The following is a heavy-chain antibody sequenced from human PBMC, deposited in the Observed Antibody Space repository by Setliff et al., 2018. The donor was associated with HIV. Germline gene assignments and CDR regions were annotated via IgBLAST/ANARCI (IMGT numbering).Heavy chain of an antibody. CDR3: ARSSLHCGGGSCYLTWFDP. J-gene: IGHJ5*02. D-gene: IGHD2-15*01. CDR2: INHSANT. V-gene: IGHV4-34*01. CDR1: GGSFSGYY. Sequence: SETLSLTCAVYGGSFSGYYWSWIRQPPGEGLEWIGEINHSANTNYSPSLKSRVTISVDTSKNQFSLKLNSVTAADTAVYYCARSSLHCGGGSCYLTWFDPWGQGTLVTVSS.